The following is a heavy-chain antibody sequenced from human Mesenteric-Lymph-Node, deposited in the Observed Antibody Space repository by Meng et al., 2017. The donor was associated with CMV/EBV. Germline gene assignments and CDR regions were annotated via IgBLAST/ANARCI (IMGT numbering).Heavy chain of an antibody. V-gene: IGHV4-61*01. CDR2: IYYSGIT. Sequence: SETLSLTCTVSGDSVSSGNYFWSWIRQPPGRGLEYIGYIYYSGITDYNPSLKSRVTISLDMSKNQHSLKLSSVTAADTAVYYCARDGNYFDSSGYYGMDVWGQGTTVTVSS. J-gene: IGHJ6*02. CDR1: GDSVSSGNYF. CDR3: ARDGNYFDSSGYYGMDV. D-gene: IGHD3-22*01.